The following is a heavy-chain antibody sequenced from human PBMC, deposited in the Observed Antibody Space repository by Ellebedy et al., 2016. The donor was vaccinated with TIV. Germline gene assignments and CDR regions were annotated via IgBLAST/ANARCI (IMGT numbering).Heavy chain of an antibody. CDR2: VFYTGNT. Sequence: MPSETLSLTCTVSGGSINGFFCSWIRHAPGRGLEWLGYVFYTGNTYYNPSLRSRVAMSVDTSKTQFSLSLTSLTAADTAVYYCAKARDRSLDQWGQGTLVTVSS. J-gene: IGHJ4*02. D-gene: IGHD1-14*01. CDR1: GGSINGFF. CDR3: AKARDRSLDQ. V-gene: IGHV4-59*12.